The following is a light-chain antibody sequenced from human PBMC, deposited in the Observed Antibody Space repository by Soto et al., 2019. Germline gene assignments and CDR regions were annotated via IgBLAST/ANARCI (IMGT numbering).Light chain of an antibody. Sequence: DIQTTQSPSTLSASVGDRDTITCRASQSIITSLAWYQQKPGKAPKLLIYKASSLASGVPSRFSGSGSGTEFTLTINSLQPDDFATYYCQQYHIYSGTFGQGTKVDI. CDR3: QQYHIYSGT. J-gene: IGKJ1*01. CDR2: KAS. V-gene: IGKV1-5*03. CDR1: QSIITS.